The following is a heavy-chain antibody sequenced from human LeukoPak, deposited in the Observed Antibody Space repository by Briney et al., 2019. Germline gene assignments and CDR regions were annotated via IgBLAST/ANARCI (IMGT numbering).Heavy chain of an antibody. Sequence: GGSLRLSCAASGFTVSSYYMTWVRQAPGKGLEWVSVIYSGGSTYYADSVKGRVAISRDNSNNTVFLQMNIVRAEGTAVYYCARSYSNHLFGMDVWGQGTTVTVSS. CDR3: ARSYSNHLFGMDV. J-gene: IGHJ6*02. D-gene: IGHD4-11*01. V-gene: IGHV3-66*01. CDR2: IYSGGST. CDR1: GFTVSSYY.